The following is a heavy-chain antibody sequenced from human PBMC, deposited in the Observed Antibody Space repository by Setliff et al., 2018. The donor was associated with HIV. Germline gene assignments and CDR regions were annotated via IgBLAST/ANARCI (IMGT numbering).Heavy chain of an antibody. CDR3: ARDFVVGHRYDYSRVE. Sequence: PGGSLRLSCAASGFTFSSYSMSWVRQAPGKGLEWVADIKEDGSRKYYVDSVKGRFTISRDNAKNSVYLQMNSLRGEDTAVYYCARDFVVGHRYDYSRVEWGQGTLVTVSS. CDR1: GFTFSSYS. J-gene: IGHJ4*02. V-gene: IGHV3-7*03. CDR2: IKEDGSRK. D-gene: IGHD3-16*01.